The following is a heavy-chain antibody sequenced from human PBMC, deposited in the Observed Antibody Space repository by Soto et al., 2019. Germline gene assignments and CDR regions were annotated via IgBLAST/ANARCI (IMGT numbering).Heavy chain of an antibody. CDR1: GLSFSGSA. CDR2: IRSRPHNYAT. V-gene: IGHV3-73*02. Sequence: DVQLVESWGGLVQIGGSLKLSCATSGLSFSGSAMHWARQASGKGLEWVGRIRSRPHNYATTYAASVEGRFTISRDDSKNTVYLQMNGLKTEDTAVYYCTTERDYWGRGTLVTVSS. CDR3: TTERDY. J-gene: IGHJ4*02.